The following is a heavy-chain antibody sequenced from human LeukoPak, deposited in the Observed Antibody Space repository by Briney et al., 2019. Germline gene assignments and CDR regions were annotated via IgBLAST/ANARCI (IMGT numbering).Heavy chain of an antibody. CDR2: IYTSGST. CDR3: ARESGYYESSAQRYYYYYMDV. V-gene: IGHV4-4*09. D-gene: IGHD3-22*01. CDR1: GGSISSYY. J-gene: IGHJ6*03. Sequence: PSETLSLTCTVSGGSISSYYRSWIRQPPGKGLEWIGYIYTSGSTNYNPSLKSRVTISVDTSKNQFSLKLSSVTAADTAVYYCARESGYYESSAQRYYYYYMDVWGKGTTVTVSS.